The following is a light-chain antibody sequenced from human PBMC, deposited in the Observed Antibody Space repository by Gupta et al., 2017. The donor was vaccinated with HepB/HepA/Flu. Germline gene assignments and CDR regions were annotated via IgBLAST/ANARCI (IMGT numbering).Light chain of an antibody. CDR1: QDMSNY. J-gene: IGKJ5*01. Sequence: DIQMTQSPSSLSASVGDRVTITCKASQDMSNYLNWYQQKPGKAPKLLIYDASNLETGVPSRFSGSGSGTDFTFTISSLQPEDIATYYCQQDDNLPFTFGQGTLLEIK. CDR2: DAS. V-gene: IGKV1-33*01. CDR3: QQDDNLPFT.